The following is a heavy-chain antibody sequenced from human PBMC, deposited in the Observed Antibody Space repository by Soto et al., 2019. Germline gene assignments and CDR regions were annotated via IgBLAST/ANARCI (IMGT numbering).Heavy chain of an antibody. Sequence: QLLESGGGLVQTGGSLRVHCVASGFTFGDYAMSWVRQAPGRGLEWVSSIGGGGTDTYYAASVKGRFTISRDNSKRTLYLPMNNLGVEDTAVYYCAKGAVPYNGEWDWFDTWGQGTLVTVSS. CDR3: AKGAVPYNGEWDWFDT. CDR1: GFTFGDYA. CDR2: IGGGGTDT. D-gene: IGHD3-10*01. V-gene: IGHV3-23*01. J-gene: IGHJ5*02.